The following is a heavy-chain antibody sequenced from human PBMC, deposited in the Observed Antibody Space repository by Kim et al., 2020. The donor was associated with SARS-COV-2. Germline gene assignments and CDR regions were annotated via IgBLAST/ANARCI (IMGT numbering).Heavy chain of an antibody. CDR2: ISSSGSTI. CDR3: ARQWLVPFGYYYGMDV. J-gene: IGHJ6*02. V-gene: IGHV3-48*03. D-gene: IGHD6-19*01. CDR1: GFTFSSYE. Sequence: GGSLRLSCAASGFTFSSYEMNWVRQAPGKGLEWVSYISSSGSTIYYTDSVKGRFTISRDNAKNSLYLQMNSLRAEDTAVYYCARQWLVPFGYYYGMDVWGQGTTVTVSS.